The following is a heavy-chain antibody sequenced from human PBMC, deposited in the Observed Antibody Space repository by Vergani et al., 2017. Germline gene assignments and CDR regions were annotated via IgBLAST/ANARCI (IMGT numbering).Heavy chain of an antibody. CDR2: INPNSGGT. D-gene: IGHD3-3*01. Sequence: QVQLVQSGAEVKKPGASVKVSCKASGYTFTGYYMHWVRQAPGQGLEWMGWINPNSGGTNYAQKFQGRVTMTRETSLSTAYMELSRLRSDDTAVYYCARPIKGGFLEWLLAFDCWGQGTLVTVSS. CDR1: GYTFTGYY. J-gene: IGHJ4*02. V-gene: IGHV1-2*02. CDR3: ARPIKGGFLEWLLAFDC.